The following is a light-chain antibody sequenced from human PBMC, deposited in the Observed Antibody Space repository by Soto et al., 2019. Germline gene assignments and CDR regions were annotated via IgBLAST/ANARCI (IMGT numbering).Light chain of an antibody. V-gene: IGLV1-36*01. CDR1: SSNIGRNA. Sequence: QSVLTQPPSVSEAPRQKVTISCSGSSSNIGRNAVNWYQQFPGKAPRLLVYYDDLLPSGVSDRFSGSRSGTSASLAISGLQSEAEADYYCATWDDSLNGWVFGGGTKLTVL. J-gene: IGLJ3*02. CDR3: ATWDDSLNGWV. CDR2: YDD.